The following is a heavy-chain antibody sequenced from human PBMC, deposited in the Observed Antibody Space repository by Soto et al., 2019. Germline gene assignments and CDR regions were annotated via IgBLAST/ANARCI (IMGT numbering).Heavy chain of an antibody. CDR3: VREYYDILTGYSRFDS. D-gene: IGHD3-9*01. J-gene: IGHJ4*02. CDR1: GGSITSHY. V-gene: IGHV4-59*11. CDR2: IYHSGTT. Sequence: QVQLQESGPGLVKPSETLSLTCTVSGGSITSHYWSWVRQPPGKGLEWIGYIYHSGTTNYNPSLISRVTISVDKSKKQSSLKLSSVTAADTAVYYCVREYYDILTGYSRFDSWGQGTMVTVAS.